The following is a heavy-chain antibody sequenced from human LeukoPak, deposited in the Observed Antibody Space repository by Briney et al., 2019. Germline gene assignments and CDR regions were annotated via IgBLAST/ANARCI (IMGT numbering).Heavy chain of an antibody. V-gene: IGHV3-33*08. J-gene: IGHJ3*02. D-gene: IGHD3-16*01. CDR3: ARVGDMEAFDI. CDR1: GFTFSSYG. CDR2: MWYDGRNK. Sequence: GGSLRLSCAASGFTFSSYGMHWVRQAPGKGLEWVAVMWYDGRNKYYADSVKGRFTISRDNSKNTVYLQMNSLRGEDTAVYYCARVGDMEAFDIWGQGTRVTVSS.